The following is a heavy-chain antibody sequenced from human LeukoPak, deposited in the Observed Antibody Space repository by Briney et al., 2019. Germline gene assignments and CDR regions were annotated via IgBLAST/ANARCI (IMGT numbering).Heavy chain of an antibody. J-gene: IGHJ4*02. Sequence: GGSLRLSCAASGFTFNTYAMHWVRQAPGKGLEWVAFIRYDGSNKYYADSVKGRFTISRDNSKNTLYLQMNSLRAEDTAVYYCAKDGGSSYYFDYWGQGTLVTVSS. CDR2: IRYDGSNK. D-gene: IGHD1-26*01. CDR1: GFTFNTYA. V-gene: IGHV3-30*02. CDR3: AKDGGSSYYFDY.